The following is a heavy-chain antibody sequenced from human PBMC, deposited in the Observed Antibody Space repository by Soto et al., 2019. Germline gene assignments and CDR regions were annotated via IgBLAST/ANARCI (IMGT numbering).Heavy chain of an antibody. Sequence: SVKVSCKASGFTFTSSAVQWVRQARGQRLEWIGWIVVGSGNTNYAQKFQERVTITRDMSTSTAYMELSSLRSEDTAVYYCAALVTAKGKNAFDIWGQGTMVTVS. CDR3: AALVTAKGKNAFDI. D-gene: IGHD2-21*02. V-gene: IGHV1-58*01. J-gene: IGHJ3*02. CDR1: GFTFTSSA. CDR2: IVVGSGNT.